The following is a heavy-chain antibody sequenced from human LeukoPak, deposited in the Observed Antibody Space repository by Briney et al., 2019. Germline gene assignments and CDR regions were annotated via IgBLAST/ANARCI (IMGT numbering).Heavy chain of an antibody. D-gene: IGHD3-10*01. V-gene: IGHV1-18*01. Sequence: ASVKVSCKASGYTFTSYGIRWVRQAPGQGLAWMGWISAYNGNTNYAQKLQGRVTMTTDTSTSTAYMELRSLRSDDTAVYYCARVEYGSGSYYADYWGQGTLVTVSS. J-gene: IGHJ4*02. CDR3: ARVEYGSGSYYADY. CDR2: ISAYNGNT. CDR1: GYTFTSYG.